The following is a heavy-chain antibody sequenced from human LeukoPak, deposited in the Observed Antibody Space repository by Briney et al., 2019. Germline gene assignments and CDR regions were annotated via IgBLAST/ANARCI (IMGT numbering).Heavy chain of an antibody. CDR2: IKEDGSEK. CDR1: GFSFRGYW. J-gene: IGHJ4*02. CDR3: ARDRSRATY. V-gene: IGHV3-7*01. Sequence: GGSLRLSCAASGFSFRGYWMGWVRQAPGKGLEWVANIKEDGSEKYYVDSVKGRFTISRDNAKNSLYLEMNSLRVEDTAVYYCARDRSRATYWGQGTLVTGSS.